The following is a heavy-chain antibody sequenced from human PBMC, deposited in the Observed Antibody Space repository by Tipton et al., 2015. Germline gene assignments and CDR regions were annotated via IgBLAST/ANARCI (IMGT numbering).Heavy chain of an antibody. CDR1: GGSVSSGGYY. Sequence: TLSLTCTVSGGSVSSGGYYWTWIRQPPGKGLEWIGSIHYSGATNYNPSLKSRVSIFLDTSKNQFSLKLTSVTAADTAVYYCAEARPGFYYGMDVWGQGTTVTVSS. V-gene: IGHV4-61*08. J-gene: IGHJ6*02. CDR3: AEARPGFYYGMDV. D-gene: IGHD3-10*01. CDR2: IHYSGAT.